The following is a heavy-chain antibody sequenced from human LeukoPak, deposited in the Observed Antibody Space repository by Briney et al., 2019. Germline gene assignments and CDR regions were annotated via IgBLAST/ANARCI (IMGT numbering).Heavy chain of an antibody. D-gene: IGHD6-19*01. CDR3: AREATWGQWYFDH. Sequence: GGSLRLSCVASAFTFSDHGMDWVRQAPGKGLEWVAVIAADGGVKHYADSVKGRFTLSRDNSKNTLYLQMNSLSVEDTAVYYCAREATWGQWYFDHWGQGTPVTVSS. CDR1: AFTFSDHG. CDR2: IAADGGVK. V-gene: IGHV3-30*03. J-gene: IGHJ4*02.